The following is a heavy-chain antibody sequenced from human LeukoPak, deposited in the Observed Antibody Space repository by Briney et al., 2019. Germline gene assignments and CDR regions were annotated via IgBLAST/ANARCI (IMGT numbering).Heavy chain of an antibody. CDR1: GFTFDNYA. CDR2: ISWNSGYI. V-gene: IGHV3-9*01. D-gene: IGHD6-19*01. J-gene: IGHJ4*02. CDR3: AKVRGTYSSGYFFDY. Sequence: GGSLRFSCAASGFTFDNYAVHWVRQAPGKGLEWLSIISWNSGYIGYADSVKGRFTISRDNVKKSLDLQMNSLRAEETAFYYCAKVRGTYSSGYFFDYWGQGTLVTVSS.